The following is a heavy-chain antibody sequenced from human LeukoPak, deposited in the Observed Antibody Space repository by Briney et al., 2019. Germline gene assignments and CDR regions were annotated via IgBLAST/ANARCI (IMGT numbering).Heavy chain of an antibody. Sequence: NPSETLSLTCTVSGGSISSNSYYWTWIRQPPGKGLEWIGSIYYSGSTYYNPSLESRVTMSIDTSKNQFSLKLNSVTAADTAVYYCARLWIVATWFDAWGQGALVTVSS. CDR1: GGSISSNSYY. CDR3: ARLWIVATWFDA. D-gene: IGHD2-2*03. CDR2: IYYSGST. V-gene: IGHV4-39*01. J-gene: IGHJ5*02.